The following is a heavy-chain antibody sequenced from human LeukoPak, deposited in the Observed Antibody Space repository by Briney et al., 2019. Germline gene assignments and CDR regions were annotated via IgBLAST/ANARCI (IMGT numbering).Heavy chain of an antibody. CDR1: GFTFSSYG. J-gene: IGHJ4*02. CDR3: SRDRGGGDIYFDY. CDR2: INRRGATI. V-gene: IGHV3-48*03. D-gene: IGHD2-21*02. Sequence: GGSLRLSCAASGFTFSSYGMNWVRQAPGKGPEWISYINRRGATIYYAESVKGRFTISRDNAKTSLYLKMSSLGAEDTAFYYCSRDRGGGDIYFDYWGQGTLVTASS.